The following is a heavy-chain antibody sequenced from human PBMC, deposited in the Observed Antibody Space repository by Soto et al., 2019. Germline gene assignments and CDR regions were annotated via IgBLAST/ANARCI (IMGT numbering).Heavy chain of an antibody. Sequence: QMQLVQSGPEVKKPGTSVKVSCKASGFTFTSSAVQWVRQARGQRLEWIGWIVVGSGNTNYAQKFQERVTITRDMSTRTAYMELRSLRYEDTAVYDCAAASRGGDRDYFDYWGQGTLVTVSS. CDR3: AAASRGGDRDYFDY. D-gene: IGHD2-21*02. J-gene: IGHJ4*02. CDR1: GFTFTSSA. CDR2: IVVGSGNT. V-gene: IGHV1-58*01.